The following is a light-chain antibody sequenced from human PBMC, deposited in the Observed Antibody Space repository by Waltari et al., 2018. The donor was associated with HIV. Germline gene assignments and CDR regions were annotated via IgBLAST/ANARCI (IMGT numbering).Light chain of an antibody. CDR1: SSDIGDYNS. CDR3: CSFAGSYTLV. Sequence: QSALTQPRPVSGSPEQSVTISCPGTSSDIGDYNSVSWYQQHPGKAPKLMIYDVTKRPSGVPDRFSGSKSGNTASLTISGLQAEDEAAYYCCSFAGSYTLVFGGGTKLTVL. J-gene: IGLJ3*02. CDR2: DVT. V-gene: IGLV2-11*01.